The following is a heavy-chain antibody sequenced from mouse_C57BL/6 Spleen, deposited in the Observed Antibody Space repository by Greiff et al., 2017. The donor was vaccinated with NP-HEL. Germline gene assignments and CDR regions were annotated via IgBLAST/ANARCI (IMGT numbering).Heavy chain of an antibody. CDR3: TSNYGAY. V-gene: IGHV14-4*01. CDR2: IDPENGDT. D-gene: IGHD2-5*01. Sequence: DVKLQESGAELVRPGASVKLSCTASGFNIKDDYMHWVKQRPEQGLEWIGWIDPENGDTEYASKFQGKATITADTSSNTAYLQLSSLTSEDTAVYYCTSNYGAYWGQGTLVTVSA. J-gene: IGHJ3*01. CDR1: GFNIKDDY.